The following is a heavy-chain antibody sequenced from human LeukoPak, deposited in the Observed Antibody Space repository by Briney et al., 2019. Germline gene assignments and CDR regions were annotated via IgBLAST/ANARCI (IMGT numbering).Heavy chain of an antibody. D-gene: IGHD5-18*01. V-gene: IGHV3-21*01. CDR3: ARDRYGLDTAMASDAFDI. Sequence: PGGSLRLSCAASGFTFSSYSMNWVRQAPGKGLEWVSSISSSSSYIYYADSVKGRFTISRDNAKNSLYLQMNSLRAEDTAVYYCARDRYGLDTAMASDAFDIWGQGTMVTVSS. CDR1: GFTFSSYS. CDR2: ISSSSSYI. J-gene: IGHJ3*02.